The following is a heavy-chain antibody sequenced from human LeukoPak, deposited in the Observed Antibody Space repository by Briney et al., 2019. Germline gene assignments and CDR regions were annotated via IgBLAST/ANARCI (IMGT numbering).Heavy chain of an antibody. J-gene: IGHJ4*02. CDR2: IRHDGSEK. Sequence: GGSLRLSCAASGFTFNNYWMNWVRQAPGKGLEWVANIRHDGSEKYYVDSVKGRFTISRDNARKSVYLQMNSLRAEDTALYYCARGRGLEYWGQGTLVTVSS. V-gene: IGHV3-7*01. CDR3: ARGRGLEY. CDR1: GFTFNNYW.